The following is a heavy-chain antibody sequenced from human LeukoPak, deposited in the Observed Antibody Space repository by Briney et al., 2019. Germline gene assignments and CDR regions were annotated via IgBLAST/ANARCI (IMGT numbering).Heavy chain of an antibody. J-gene: IGHJ3*02. CDR2: IYSSGHT. V-gene: IGHV4-61*02. CDR3: ARGKGDYGAFDI. D-gene: IGHD4-17*01. CDR1: GDSINSGSHY. Sequence: PSQTLSLTCTVSGDSINSGSHYWTWIRQPAGKGLEYIGRIYSSGHTNYNPSFRSRVTISVDTSKNQFSLKLNSVTAADTAVYYCARGKGDYGAFDIWGQGTMVTVSS.